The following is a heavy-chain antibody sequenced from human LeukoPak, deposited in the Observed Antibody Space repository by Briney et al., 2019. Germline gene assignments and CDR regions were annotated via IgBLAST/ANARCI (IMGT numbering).Heavy chain of an antibody. CDR3: AKELIMRFAF. Sequence: GGSLRLSCTTSGFTFGDYGMSWVRQAPGKGLEWVGFIRSKAYGGTTENAASVKGRFTISRDDSKSIAYLQMNSLRAEDTAVYYCAKELIMRFAFWGQGTLVTVSS. D-gene: IGHD3-16*01. CDR1: GFTFGDYG. V-gene: IGHV3-49*04. J-gene: IGHJ4*02. CDR2: IRSKAYGGTT.